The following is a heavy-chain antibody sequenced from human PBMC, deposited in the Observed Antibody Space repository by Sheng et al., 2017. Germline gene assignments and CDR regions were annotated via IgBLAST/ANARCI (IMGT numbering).Heavy chain of an antibody. CDR2: ISGSGGST. CDR3: AKVGGYYDSSGYYPQYFQH. CDR1: GFTFSSYA. J-gene: IGHJ1*01. V-gene: IGHV3-23*01. Sequence: EVQLLESGGGLVQPGGSLRLSCAASGFTFSSYAMSWVRQAPGKGLEWVSAISGSGGSTYYADSVKGRFTISRDNSKNTLYLQMNSLRAEDTAVYYCAKVGGYYDSSGYYPQYFQHWGQGTLVTVSS. D-gene: IGHD3-22*01.